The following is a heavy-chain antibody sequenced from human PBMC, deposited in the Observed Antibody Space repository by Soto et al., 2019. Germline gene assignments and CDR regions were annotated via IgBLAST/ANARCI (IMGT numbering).Heavy chain of an antibody. CDR2: ISAYNGNT. CDR3: ARATYYYDSSGYYYIDYFDY. Sequence: QVQLVQSGAEVKKPGASVKVSCKASGYTFTSYGISWVRQAPGQGLEWTGWISAYNGNTNYAQKLQGRVTMTTDTSTSTAYMELRSLRSDDTAVYYCARATYYYDSSGYYYIDYFDYWGQGTLVTVSS. J-gene: IGHJ4*02. D-gene: IGHD3-22*01. CDR1: GYTFTSYG. V-gene: IGHV1-18*01.